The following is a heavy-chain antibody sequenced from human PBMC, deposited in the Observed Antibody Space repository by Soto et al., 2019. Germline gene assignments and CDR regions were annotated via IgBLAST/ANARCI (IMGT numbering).Heavy chain of an antibody. V-gene: IGHV4-30-4*01. J-gene: IGHJ6*03. CDR3: ARGGISHWAYFYYMDV. Sequence: SETLSLTCTVSGGSISSGDYYWSWIRQPPGKGLEWIGYINYSGSTNYNPSLKSRVTMSVDTSKNQFSLTLSSVTAADTATYYCARGGISHWAYFYYMDVWDRGTTVTVSS. CDR2: INYSGST. CDR1: GGSISSGDYY. D-gene: IGHD2-21*01.